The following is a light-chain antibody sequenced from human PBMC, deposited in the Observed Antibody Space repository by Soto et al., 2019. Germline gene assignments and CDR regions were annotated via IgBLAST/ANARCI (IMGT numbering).Light chain of an antibody. CDR1: NSDFAGYNF. J-gene: IGLJ1*01. CDR3: SSYITSNNLRV. Sequence: QSALTQPPSASGSPGQSVTISCTRTNSDFAGYNFVSWFQQHPGKAPRLIIYEVNERPSGVPHRFSGSKSGNTASLTISGLQADDEADYYCSSYITSNNLRVFGTGTQLTVL. CDR2: EVN. V-gene: IGLV2-8*01.